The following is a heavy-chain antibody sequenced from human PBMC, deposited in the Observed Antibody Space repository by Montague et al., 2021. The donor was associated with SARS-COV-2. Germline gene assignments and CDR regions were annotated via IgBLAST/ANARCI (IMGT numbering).Heavy chain of an antibody. CDR1: GFSIGSGDY. CDR2: IYHSGTT. J-gene: IGHJ3*02. Sequence: SETLSLTCTVSGFSIGSGDYWGWSRQPPGEGLEWFGSIYHSGTTYYNPSLQSRLTTSIDTSTNQFSLRLTSVTAADTAAFFCVREKAGGLRNVFDIWGQGTTVTVSS. CDR3: VREKAGGLRNVFDI. V-gene: IGHV4-38-2*02.